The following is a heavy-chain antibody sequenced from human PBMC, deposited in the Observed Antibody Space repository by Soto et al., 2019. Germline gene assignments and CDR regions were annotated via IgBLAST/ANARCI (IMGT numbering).Heavy chain of an antibody. CDR3: ARLLRHNYYGMDV. Sequence: PSETLSVTCTVSGGSISSSGCYWGWIRQPPGKGLEWIGSIYYSGSTYYNPSLKSRVTISVDTSKNQFSLKLSSVTAADTAVYYCARLLRHNYYGMDVWGQGTTVTVSS. CDR1: GGSISSSGCY. V-gene: IGHV4-39*01. CDR2: IYYSGST. J-gene: IGHJ6*02. D-gene: IGHD5-12*01.